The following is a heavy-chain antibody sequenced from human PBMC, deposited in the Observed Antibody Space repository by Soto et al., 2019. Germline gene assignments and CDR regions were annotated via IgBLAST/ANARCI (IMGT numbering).Heavy chain of an antibody. Sequence: EVQLVESGGGLVQPGGSLRLSCAASGFTVSSYEMDWVRQAPGKGLEWVAYISISGGTIYYGDSVEGRFTISRDNADNSLYLQMNSLRAEDTAVYYCTKEKSVINSGYDAFDIWGRGTVVTLSS. CDR2: ISISGGTI. CDR3: TKEKSVINSGYDAFDI. D-gene: IGHD5-12*01. CDR1: GFTVSSYE. V-gene: IGHV3-48*03. J-gene: IGHJ3*02.